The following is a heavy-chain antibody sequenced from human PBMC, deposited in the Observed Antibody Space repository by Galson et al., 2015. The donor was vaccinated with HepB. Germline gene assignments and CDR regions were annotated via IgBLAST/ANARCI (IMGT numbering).Heavy chain of an antibody. CDR2: ISHRGGT. V-gene: IGHV4-34*01. D-gene: IGHD3-16*01. CDR3: ASVPLGGFDV. Sequence: ETLSLTCALNGGSFTGYYWTWIRQPPGKGLEWIGDISHRGGTNYNPSLKSRVSISLDTSKKHLSLNLTSVTAADTAMYYCASVPLGGFDVWGQGTVVTVSS. J-gene: IGHJ3*01. CDR1: GGSFTGYY.